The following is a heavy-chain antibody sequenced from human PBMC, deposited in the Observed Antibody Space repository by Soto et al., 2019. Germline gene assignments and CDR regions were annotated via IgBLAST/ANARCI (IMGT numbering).Heavy chain of an antibody. V-gene: IGHV3-9*01. Sequence: EVQLVESGGGLVQPGRSLRLSCAASGFTFDDYAMHWVRQAPGKGLEWVSGISWNSGSIGYADSVKGRFTISRDNAKNSLYLQMNSLRAEDTALYYCASTKDFWSGNRPGDAFDIWGQGTMVTVSS. CDR3: ASTKDFWSGNRPGDAFDI. J-gene: IGHJ3*02. CDR2: ISWNSGSI. D-gene: IGHD3-3*01. CDR1: GFTFDDYA.